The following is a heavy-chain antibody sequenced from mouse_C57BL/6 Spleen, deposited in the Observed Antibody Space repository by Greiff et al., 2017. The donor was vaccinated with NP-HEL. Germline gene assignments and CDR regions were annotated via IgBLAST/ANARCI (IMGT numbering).Heavy chain of an antibody. V-gene: IGHV1-72*01. D-gene: IGHD2-1*01. J-gene: IGHJ2*01. Sequence: QVPLQQPGAELVKPGASVKLSCKASGYTFPSYWMPWVKPRPGRGLEWIGRLDPYRCGTKYNEKFKSKATLTVDKPSSTAYMQVSSLTSEDTAVYYCERGVYGNYLYFDYWGKGNTRTVSS. CDR2: LDPYRCGT. CDR1: GYTFPSYW. CDR3: ERGVYGNYLYFDY.